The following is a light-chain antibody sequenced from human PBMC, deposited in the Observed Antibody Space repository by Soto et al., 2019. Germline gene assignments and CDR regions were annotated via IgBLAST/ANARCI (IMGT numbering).Light chain of an antibody. J-gene: IGKJ5*01. CDR3: QQRSNWPPIT. V-gene: IGKV3-11*01. CDR1: PSVTNF. CDR2: GAF. Sequence: EIVLTQSPATLSLSPGERATLSCRASPSVTNFLAWYQQKPGQAPRLLIYGAFNRATGIPARFSGSGSETDFTLTISSLEPEDAAVYYCQQRSNWPPITFGQGTRLEIK.